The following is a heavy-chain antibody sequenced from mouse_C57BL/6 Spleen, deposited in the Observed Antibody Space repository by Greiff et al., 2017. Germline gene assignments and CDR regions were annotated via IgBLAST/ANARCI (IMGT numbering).Heavy chain of an antibody. V-gene: IGHV1-55*01. CDR2: IYPGSGST. CDR1: GYTFTSYW. D-gene: IGHD2-5*01. J-gene: IGHJ2*01. CDR3: AGYVSNSGYFDD. Sequence: QVQLQQPGAELVKPGASVKMSCKASGYTFTSYWITWVKQRPGQGLEWIGDIYPGSGSTNYNEKFKSKATLTVDTSSSTAYMQLSSLTSEDSAVXYCAGYVSNSGYFDDWGQGTTLTVSS.